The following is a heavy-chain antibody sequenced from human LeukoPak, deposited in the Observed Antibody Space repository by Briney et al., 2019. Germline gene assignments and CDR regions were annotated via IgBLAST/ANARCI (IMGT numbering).Heavy chain of an antibody. Sequence: SETLSLTCTVSGGSISSSSYYWGWIRQPPGKGLEWIGSIYYSGSTYYNPSLKSRVTISVDTSKNQFSLKLSSVTATDTAVYYCARVRLDIVVVPAAFDYWGQGTLVTVSS. CDR3: ARVRLDIVVVPAAFDY. J-gene: IGHJ4*02. CDR1: GGSISSSSYY. CDR2: IYYSGST. V-gene: IGHV4-39*07. D-gene: IGHD2-2*03.